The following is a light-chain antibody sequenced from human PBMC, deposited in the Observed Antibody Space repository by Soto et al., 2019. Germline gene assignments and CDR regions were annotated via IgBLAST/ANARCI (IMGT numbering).Light chain of an antibody. CDR2: ATS. CDR3: QQSYSTPA. CDR1: QTINTY. J-gene: IGKJ3*01. Sequence: DIQMTQSPSSLSASVGDRVTITCRASQTINTYLNWYQQKPGKAPHLLIYATSTLQSGVPSRFSGSGSGTDFTLTLSSLLPEDFATYYCQQSYSTPAFGPGTKVDIK. V-gene: IGKV1-39*01.